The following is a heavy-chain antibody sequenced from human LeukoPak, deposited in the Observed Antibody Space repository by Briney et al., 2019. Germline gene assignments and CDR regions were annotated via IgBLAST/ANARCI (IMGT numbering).Heavy chain of an antibody. Sequence: SETLSLTCTVSGGSISSSSYYWGWIRQPPGKGLEWIGSIYYSGSTYYNPSLKSRVTISVDTSKNQFSLKLSSVTAADTAVYYCARDYDSSGYCFGYWGQGTLVTVSS. D-gene: IGHD3-22*01. CDR3: ARDYDSSGYCFGY. J-gene: IGHJ4*02. V-gene: IGHV4-39*07. CDR2: IYYSGST. CDR1: GGSISSSSYY.